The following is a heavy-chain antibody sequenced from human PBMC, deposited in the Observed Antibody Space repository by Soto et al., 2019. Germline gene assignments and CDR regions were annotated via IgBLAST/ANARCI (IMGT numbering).Heavy chain of an antibody. J-gene: IGHJ5*02. CDR1: GYTFFTYD. D-gene: IGHD5-12*01. CDR2: ISTYSGDT. CDR3: ARHHVPTTSENWFDP. Sequence: QVHLVQSGVEVKTPGASVKVSCQASGYTFFTYDISWVRQAPGQGLEWMGWISTYSGDTKYAQKFQGTVTMTTDTSTTTDYLELRSLRSDDTAVYYCARHHVPTTSENWFDPWGQGTLVTVSS. V-gene: IGHV1-18*01.